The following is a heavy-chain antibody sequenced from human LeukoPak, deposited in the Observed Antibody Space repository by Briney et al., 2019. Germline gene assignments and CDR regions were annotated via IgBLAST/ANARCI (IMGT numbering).Heavy chain of an antibody. CDR2: ISSSSSYI. CDR3: AVMVRGVSDY. J-gene: IGHJ4*02. V-gene: IGHV3-21*01. Sequence: GGSLRLSCAASGFTFSSYSMNWVRQAPGKGLEWVSSISSSSSYIYYADSVKGRFTISRDNSKNTLYLQMNSLRAEDTAVYYCAVMVRGVSDYWGQGTLVTVSS. CDR1: GFTFSSYS. D-gene: IGHD3-10*01.